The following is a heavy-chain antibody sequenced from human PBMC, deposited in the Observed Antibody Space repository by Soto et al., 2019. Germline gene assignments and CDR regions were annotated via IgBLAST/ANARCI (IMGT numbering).Heavy chain of an antibody. CDR3: ARDGHNYYDSSGSFDY. CDR2: INPSGGST. V-gene: IGHV1-46*01. D-gene: IGHD3-22*01. CDR1: GYTFTSYY. Sequence: QVQLVQSGAEVKKPGASVKVSCKASGYTFTSYYMHWVRQAPGQGLEWMGIINPSGGSTSYAQKFQGRVTMTRDTSTSTVYMELSSLRSEDTAVYYCARDGHNYYDSSGSFDYWGQGTLVTVSS. J-gene: IGHJ4*02.